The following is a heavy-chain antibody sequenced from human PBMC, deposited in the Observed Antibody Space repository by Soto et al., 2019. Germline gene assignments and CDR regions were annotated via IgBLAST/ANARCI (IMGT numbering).Heavy chain of an antibody. CDR2: IKPDGSAT. CDR3: ARAGYCGPGCYYYFDY. D-gene: IGHD2-21*02. J-gene: IGHJ4*02. V-gene: IGHV3-7*01. CDR1: GFTFGSYW. Sequence: EVQLVESGGGLVQPGGSLRLSCAVSGFTFGSYWMNWVRLIPGKGLEWVAYIKPDGSATYYVDSVKGRFTISRDNAKTSLYRQMNSLTVEDTSVYYCARAGYCGPGCYYYFDYWGQGPVVTVSS.